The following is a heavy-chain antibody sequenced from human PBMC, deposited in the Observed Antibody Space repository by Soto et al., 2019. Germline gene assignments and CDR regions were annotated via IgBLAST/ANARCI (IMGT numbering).Heavy chain of an antibody. CDR3: VRASDGYRGGWYVGYFDY. V-gene: IGHV1-18*04. CDR2: IRAYNGYT. J-gene: IGHJ4*02. D-gene: IGHD6-19*01. Sequence: ASVKVSCKASGYTFTSYGISWVRQAPGQGLEWMGWIRAYNGYTNYAQKFQGRVTISTDTSTSTAYMELRSLISDDTAVYYCVRASDGYRGGWYVGYFDYWGQGTLVTVSS. CDR1: GYTFTSYG.